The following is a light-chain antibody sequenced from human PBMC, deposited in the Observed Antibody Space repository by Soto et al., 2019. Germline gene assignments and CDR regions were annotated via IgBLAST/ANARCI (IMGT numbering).Light chain of an antibody. J-gene: IGKJ1*01. CDR1: QGISSW. CDR2: DAS. V-gene: IGKV1-5*01. CDR3: QQYNSYPWT. Sequence: DIQMTQSPSTLSASVGDRVTIPCRASQGISSWLAWYQQKPGKAPKLLIYDASSLESGVPSRFSGSGSGTEFTLTISSLQPDDFATYYCQQYNSYPWTFGQGTKVDIK.